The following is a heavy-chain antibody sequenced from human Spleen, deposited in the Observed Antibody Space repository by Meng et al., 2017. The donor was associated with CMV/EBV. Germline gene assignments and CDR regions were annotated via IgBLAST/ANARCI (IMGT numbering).Heavy chain of an antibody. D-gene: IGHD3-10*01. CDR2: IYYSGST. V-gene: IGHV4-39*01. CDR3: ARYGTMVRGVIYAFDI. Sequence: SETLSLTCTVSGGSISSSSYYWGWIRQPPGKGLEWIGSIYYSGSTYYNPSLKSRVTISVDTSKNQFSLKLSSVTAADTAVYYRARYGTMVRGVIYAFDIWGQGTMVTVSS. CDR1: GGSISSSSYY. J-gene: IGHJ3*02.